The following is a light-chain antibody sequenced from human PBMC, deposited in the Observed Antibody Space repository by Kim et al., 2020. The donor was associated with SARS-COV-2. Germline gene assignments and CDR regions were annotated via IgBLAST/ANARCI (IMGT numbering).Light chain of an antibody. V-gene: IGLV3-25*03. CDR1: ALPNQY. CDR3: QSADSSDTYWV. Sequence: PVQTARITCSGDALPNQYAYWFQQKPGQAPVVVIYEDSERPSGIPERFSGSSSGTTVTLTISGVQAEDEADYYCQSADSSDTYWVFGGGTQLTVL. CDR2: EDS. J-gene: IGLJ3*02.